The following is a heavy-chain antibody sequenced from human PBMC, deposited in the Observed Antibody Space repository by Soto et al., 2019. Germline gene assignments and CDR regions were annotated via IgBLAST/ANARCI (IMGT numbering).Heavy chain of an antibody. J-gene: IGHJ4*02. Sequence: PGGSLRLSCAASGFTFSDYYMSWIRQAPGKGLEWVSYISSSDNIMDYADSVKGRFTISRDNAKNSLYLQMNSLRAEDTAVYFCARDLGYYDSSGYFDNWGQGTLVTVSS. CDR1: GFTFSDYY. V-gene: IGHV3-11*01. CDR3: ARDLGYYDSSGYFDN. CDR2: ISSSDNIM. D-gene: IGHD3-22*01.